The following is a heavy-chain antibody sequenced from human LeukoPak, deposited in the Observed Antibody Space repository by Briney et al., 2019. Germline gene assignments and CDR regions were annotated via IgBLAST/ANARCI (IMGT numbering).Heavy chain of an antibody. CDR3: ARDVDDSTTYTPYYFDS. Sequence: PSETLSLTCSVSGHSINNNYHWGWIRQPPGKGLEWIGSLHHTGTPTTIRPSRVESSHQQTRPITSVTAADTAVYYCARDVDDSTTYTPYYFDSWGQGTLVTVSS. CDR1: GHSINNNYH. CDR2: LHHTGTP. J-gene: IGHJ4*02. D-gene: IGHD2/OR15-2a*01. V-gene: IGHV4-38-2*02.